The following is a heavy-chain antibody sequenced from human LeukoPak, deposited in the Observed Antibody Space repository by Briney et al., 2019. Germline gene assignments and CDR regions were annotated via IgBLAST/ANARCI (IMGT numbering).Heavy chain of an antibody. CDR1: GFTFSDHY. V-gene: IGHV3-72*01. J-gene: IGHJ4*02. Sequence: PGGSLRLSCAASGFTFSDHYIDWVRQAPGKGLEWVARTRNKVNSYTTAYAASVTGRFTVSRDDSSNSVYLQMNSLKIEDTAVYYCARSMYGEGRRIIDFDYWDQGSLLTVSS. D-gene: IGHD4/OR15-4a*01. CDR2: TRNKVNSYTT. CDR3: ARSMYGEGRRIIDFDY.